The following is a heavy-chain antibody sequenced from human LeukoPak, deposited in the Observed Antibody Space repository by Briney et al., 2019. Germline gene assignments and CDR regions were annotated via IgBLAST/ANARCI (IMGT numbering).Heavy chain of an antibody. D-gene: IGHD6-13*01. V-gene: IGHV3-30-3*01. CDR3: ARDRAPGGYLDY. CDR2: ISYDGSNR. CDR1: GFTFSNYA. Sequence: PGGSLRLSCAASGFTFSNYAMHWVRQAPGKGLEWVAVISYDGSNRYYTDSVKGRFTISRDNSKNTLYLQMNSLRAEDTAVYYCARDRAPGGYLDYWGQGTLVTVSS. J-gene: IGHJ4*02.